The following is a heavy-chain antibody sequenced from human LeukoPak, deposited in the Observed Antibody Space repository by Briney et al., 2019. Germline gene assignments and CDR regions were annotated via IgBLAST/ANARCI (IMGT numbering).Heavy chain of an antibody. J-gene: IGHJ3*02. Sequence: SETLSLTCTVSGGSFSSSSHYWGWVRQPPGTGLEWIGSMYYSGSTYYNASLRSRVTISVDTSRDPFSLKLSSLTAADTAVYYCARHFDRDGYKSNAFDIWGQGTMVTVSS. D-gene: IGHD5-24*01. CDR2: MYYSGST. CDR1: GGSFSSSSHY. V-gene: IGHV4-39*01. CDR3: ARHFDRDGYKSNAFDI.